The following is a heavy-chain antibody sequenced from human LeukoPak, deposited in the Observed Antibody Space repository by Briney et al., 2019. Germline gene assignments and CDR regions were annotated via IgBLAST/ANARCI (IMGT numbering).Heavy chain of an antibody. CDR3: ARERRHYYASSGYYGYYFES. Sequence: SETLSLTCTVSGGSISSYYWSWIRQPPGKGLGWSGDIYYIGSTTYNPSLKSRVSISVDTSKNQFSLKLSSVTAADTAVYYCARERRHYYASSGYYGYYFESWGQGTLVTVSS. D-gene: IGHD3-22*01. CDR1: GGSISSYY. CDR2: IYYIGST. J-gene: IGHJ4*02. V-gene: IGHV4-59*01.